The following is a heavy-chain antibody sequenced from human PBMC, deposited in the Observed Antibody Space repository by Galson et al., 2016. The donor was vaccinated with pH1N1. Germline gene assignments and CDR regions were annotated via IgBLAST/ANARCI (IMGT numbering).Heavy chain of an antibody. Sequence: LSLTCSVSGGSISVGDYYWSWIRQHPGKGLEWIGYIYHSGSTHSNPSLKSRVTISVDTSKNHFSLKLNYVTAADTAVYFCARLVRGSYPDPLYYFDFWGQGTLVTVSS. CDR2: IYHSGST. J-gene: IGHJ4*02. V-gene: IGHV4-30-4*08. CDR3: ARLVRGSYPDPLYYFDF. CDR1: GGSISVGDYY. D-gene: IGHD1-26*01.